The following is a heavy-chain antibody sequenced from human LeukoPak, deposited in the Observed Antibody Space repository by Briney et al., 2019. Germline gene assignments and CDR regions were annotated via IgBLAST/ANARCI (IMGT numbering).Heavy chain of an antibody. CDR1: GFTLSSHG. J-gene: IGHJ4*02. CDR2: LGDSGDST. Sequence: GGSLRLSCAASGFTLSSHGMSWVRQAPGKGLEWVSALGDSGDSTYYADSVKGRFTISRDTSKNTLYLQMNSLRVEDTAVYYCTRGDTAAGRDYWGQGTLVTVSS. D-gene: IGHD6-13*01. CDR3: TRGDTAAGRDY. V-gene: IGHV3-23*01.